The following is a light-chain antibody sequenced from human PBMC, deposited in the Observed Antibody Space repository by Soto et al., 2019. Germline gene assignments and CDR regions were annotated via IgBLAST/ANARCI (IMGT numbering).Light chain of an antibody. CDR2: HAS. CDR3: QQYNNWPWT. V-gene: IGKV1-5*01. CDR1: QSISNW. Sequence: DIQMTQSPSTLSASVGDRVTITCRASQSISNWLAWYQQKPGTAPKVLIYHASNLQSGVPSRFSGSGSGTDFTLTISSLQSEDFAVYYCQQYNNWPWTFGQGTKVDIK. J-gene: IGKJ1*01.